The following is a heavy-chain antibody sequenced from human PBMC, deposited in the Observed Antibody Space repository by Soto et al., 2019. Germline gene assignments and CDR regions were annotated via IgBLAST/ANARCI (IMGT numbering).Heavy chain of an antibody. CDR3: ARHGFGSLHGLVDV. CDR2: IQYNGYS. Sequence: QVQLQESGPGLVKPSETLSLTCTVSGGSITNYYCSWFRQPPGKGLEWIGYIQYNGYSAFNLSLKRRVSRSMDTSKTKLSLMLEDVTATDTAVYYCARHGFGSLHGLVDVWGQGTTVIVSS. D-gene: IGHD3-10*01. V-gene: IGHV4-59*08. J-gene: IGHJ6*02. CDR1: GGSITNYY.